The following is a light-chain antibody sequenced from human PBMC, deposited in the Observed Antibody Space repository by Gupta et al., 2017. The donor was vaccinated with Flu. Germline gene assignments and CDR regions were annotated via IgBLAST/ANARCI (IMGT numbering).Light chain of an antibody. Sequence: EIVMTQSPATLSVSPGERATLSCRASQSVSSNLAWYQQKPGQAPRLLIYGASTRATGIPARFRGSGSGTEFTLTISSLQSEDFAVYYCQQYNNWPLTFGGGTKVAIK. J-gene: IGKJ4*01. CDR2: GAS. CDR3: QQYNNWPLT. V-gene: IGKV3-15*01. CDR1: QSVSSN.